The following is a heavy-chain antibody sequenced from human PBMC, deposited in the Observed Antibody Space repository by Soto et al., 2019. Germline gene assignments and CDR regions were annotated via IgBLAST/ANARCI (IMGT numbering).Heavy chain of an antibody. CDR3: ERELLALRYYYYGMDV. V-gene: IGHV3-33*01. Sequence: QVQLVESGGGVVQPGRSLRLSCAASGFTFSSYGMHWVRQAPGKGLEWVAVIWYDGSNKYYADSVKGRFTISRDNSKNTLYLQMNSLRAEDTAVYYCERELLALRYYYYGMDVWGQGTTVTVSS. CDR1: GFTFSSYG. D-gene: IGHD1-26*01. J-gene: IGHJ6*02. CDR2: IWYDGSNK.